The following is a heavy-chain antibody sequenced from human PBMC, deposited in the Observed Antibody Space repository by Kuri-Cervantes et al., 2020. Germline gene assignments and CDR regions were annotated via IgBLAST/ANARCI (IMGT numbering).Heavy chain of an antibody. CDR1: GGSISSNTYY. CDR3: ESDYYYVDV. Sequence: SETLSLTCTVSGGSISSNTYYWGWIRQPPGKGLEWIGSIYYSGSTYYNPSLKSRVTISVDTSKNQFSLKLSSVTAADTAVYYCESDYYYVDVWGKGTTVTVSS. V-gene: IGHV4-39*02. J-gene: IGHJ6*03. CDR2: IYYSGST.